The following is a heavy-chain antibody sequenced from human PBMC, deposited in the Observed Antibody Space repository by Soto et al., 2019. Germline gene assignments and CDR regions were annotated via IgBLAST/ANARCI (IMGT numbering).Heavy chain of an antibody. J-gene: IGHJ6*02. CDR3: ARDLDSSSSLASYYYYYYGMDV. CDR2: ISSSSSYI. Sequence: PGGSLRLSCAASGFTFSSYSMNWVRQAPGKGLEWVSSISSSSSYIYYADSVEGRFTISRDNAKNSLYLQMNSLRAEDTAVYYCARDLDSSSSLASYYYYYYGMDVWGQGTTVTVSS. CDR1: GFTFSSYS. V-gene: IGHV3-21*01. D-gene: IGHD6-6*01.